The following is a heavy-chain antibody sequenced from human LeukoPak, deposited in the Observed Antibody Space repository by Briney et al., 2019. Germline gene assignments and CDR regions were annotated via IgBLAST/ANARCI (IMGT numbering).Heavy chain of an antibody. CDR1: GYTFTSYA. CDR2: INTNTGNP. D-gene: IGHD6-19*01. CDR3: AGSRSGWYLPLAY. J-gene: IGHJ4*02. Sequence: ASVKVSCKASGYTFTSYAMNWVRQAPRQGLGWMGWINTNTGNPTYAQGFTGRFVFSLDTSVSTAYLQISSLKAEDTAVYYCAGSRSGWYLPLAYWGQGTLVTVSS. V-gene: IGHV7-4-1*02.